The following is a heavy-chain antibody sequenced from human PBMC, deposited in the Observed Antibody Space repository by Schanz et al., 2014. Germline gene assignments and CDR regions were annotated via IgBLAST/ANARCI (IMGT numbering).Heavy chain of an antibody. CDR2: IKKDGSEN. J-gene: IGHJ6*02. CDR3: AKDRGGDYEVSYYYGMDV. Sequence: EVQLVESEGGLVQPGGSLRLSCEGSGFSFSDYWMGWVRQAPGKGLEWVANIKKDGSENYYADSVKGRFIISRDNAKNSMYLEMNSLRAEDTAVYYCAKDRGGDYEVSYYYGMDVWGQGTTVTVSS. V-gene: IGHV3-7*01. D-gene: IGHD4-17*01. CDR1: GFSFSDYW.